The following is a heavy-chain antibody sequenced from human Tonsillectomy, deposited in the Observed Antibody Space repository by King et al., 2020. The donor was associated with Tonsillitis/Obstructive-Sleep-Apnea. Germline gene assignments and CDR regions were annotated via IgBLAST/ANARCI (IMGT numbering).Heavy chain of an antibody. Sequence: VQLVQSGGGVVQPGRSLRLSCAASGFTFSSYAMHWVRQAPGKGLEWVAVISYDGSNKYYADSVKGRFTISRDNSKNTLYLQMNSLRAEDTAVYYCAGGDDSEAPPHDYWGQGTLVTVSS. J-gene: IGHJ4*02. CDR2: ISYDGSNK. D-gene: IGHD3-3*01. CDR3: AGGDDSEAPPHDY. V-gene: IGHV3-30*01. CDR1: GFTFSSYA.